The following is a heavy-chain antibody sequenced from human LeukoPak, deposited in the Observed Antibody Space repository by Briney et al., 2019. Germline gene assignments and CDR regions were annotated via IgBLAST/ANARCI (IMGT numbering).Heavy chain of an antibody. D-gene: IGHD5-12*01. Sequence: GGSLRLSCAASGFTFSSYSMCWVRQAPGKGLEWVSSITGSSGYIHYADSVKGRFTISRDNAKNSLYLQMNSLRAEDTAVYYCATDPPLYSGNDWGWGQGTLVIVSS. CDR1: GFTFSSYS. CDR3: ATDPPLYSGNDWG. V-gene: IGHV3-21*04. J-gene: IGHJ4*02. CDR2: ITGSSGYI.